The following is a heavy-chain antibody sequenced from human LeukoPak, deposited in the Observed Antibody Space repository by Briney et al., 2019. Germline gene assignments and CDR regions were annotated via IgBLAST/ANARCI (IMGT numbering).Heavy chain of an antibody. CDR3: ARDQRALGYSYGFDY. D-gene: IGHD5-18*01. Sequence: GGSLRLSCAASGFTFSSYGMHWVRQAPGKGLEWVAVIWYDGSNKYYADSVKGRFTISRDNSKSTLYLQMNSLRAEDTAVYYCARDQRALGYSYGFDYWGQGTLVTVSS. J-gene: IGHJ4*02. CDR1: GFTFSSYG. CDR2: IWYDGSNK. V-gene: IGHV3-33*01.